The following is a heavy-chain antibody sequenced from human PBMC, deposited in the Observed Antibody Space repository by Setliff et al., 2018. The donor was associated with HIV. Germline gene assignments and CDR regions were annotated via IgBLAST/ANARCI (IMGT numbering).Heavy chain of an antibody. CDR1: GFTLSDHY. CDR2: IKGDGSET. J-gene: IGHJ4*02. Sequence: GGSLRLSCAASGFTLSDHYMDWVRQAPGKRPEWVANIKGDGSETYYVDSVKGRFTISRDNAKNSLYLQMDSLRVEDTAVYYCARPFDQWGQGALVTVSS. CDR3: ARPFDQ. V-gene: IGHV3-7*01.